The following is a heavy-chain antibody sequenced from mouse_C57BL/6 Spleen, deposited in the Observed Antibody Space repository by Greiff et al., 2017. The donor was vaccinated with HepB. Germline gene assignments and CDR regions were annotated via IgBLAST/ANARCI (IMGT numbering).Heavy chain of an antibody. V-gene: IGHV2-2*01. CDR1: GFSLTSYG. Sequence: QVQLQQSGPGLVQPSQSLSITCTVSGFSLTSYGVHWVRQSPGKGLEWLGVIWSGGSTDYNAAFISRLSISKDNSKSQVFFKMNSLQADDTAIYYCARNEATVVATDWYFDVWGTGTTVTVAS. D-gene: IGHD1-1*01. CDR2: IWSGGST. J-gene: IGHJ1*03. CDR3: ARNEATVVATDWYFDV.